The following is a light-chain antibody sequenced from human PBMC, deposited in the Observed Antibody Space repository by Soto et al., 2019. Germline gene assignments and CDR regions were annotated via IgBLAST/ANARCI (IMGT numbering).Light chain of an antibody. CDR1: SSDVGAYNY. CDR3: SSYTSTNTLI. J-gene: IGLJ2*01. CDR2: EVT. V-gene: IGLV2-14*01. Sequence: QSVLTQPPSASGSLGQSVTISCTGTSSDVGAYNYVSWYQQHPGKAPKLMIYEVTNRPSGVSNRFSGSKSGNTASLTISGLQAEDEADYYCSSYTSTNTLIFGGGTKVTVL.